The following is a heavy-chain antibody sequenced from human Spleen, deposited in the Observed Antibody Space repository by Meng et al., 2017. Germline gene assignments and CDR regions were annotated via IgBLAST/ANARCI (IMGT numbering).Heavy chain of an antibody. CDR1: GFTFSRYE. CDR3: ARDLGGIFAY. V-gene: IGHV3-48*03. Sequence: GESLKISCAASGFTFSRYEMNWVRQAPGKGLEWVSSISTSAGTTYYADSVKGRFTISRDNAKNTLYLQMNSLRAEDTAVYYCARDLGGIFAYWGQGALVTVSS. D-gene: IGHD6-13*01. CDR2: ISTSAGTT. J-gene: IGHJ4*02.